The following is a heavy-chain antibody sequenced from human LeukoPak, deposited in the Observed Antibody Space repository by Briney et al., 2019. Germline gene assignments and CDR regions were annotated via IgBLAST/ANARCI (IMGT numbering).Heavy chain of an antibody. CDR3: ARGTTGGSGSYWLVARLNYYYYYMDV. J-gene: IGHJ6*03. D-gene: IGHD3-10*01. CDR2: MNPNSGNT. Sequence: GASVKVSCKASGYTFTSYDINWVRQATGQGLEWMGWMNPNSGNTGYAQKFQGRVTITRNTSIRTAYMELSSLGSEDTAVYYCARGTTGGSGSYWLVARLNYYYYYMDVWGKGTTVTVSS. CDR1: GYTFTSYD. V-gene: IGHV1-8*01.